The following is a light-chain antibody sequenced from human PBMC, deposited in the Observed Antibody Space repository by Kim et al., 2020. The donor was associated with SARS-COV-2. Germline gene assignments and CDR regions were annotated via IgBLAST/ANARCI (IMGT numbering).Light chain of an antibody. CDR3: SSYAVTDNLV. CDR2: QVT. V-gene: IGLV2-8*01. CDR1: RSDVGGYDY. Sequence: GQSVTISCTGTRSDVGGYDYVSWYQPHPGKAPKLIIFQVTRRPSGVPARFSGSKSGNTASLTVSGLHADDEGDYYCSSYAVTDNLVFGGGTQLTVL. J-gene: IGLJ3*02.